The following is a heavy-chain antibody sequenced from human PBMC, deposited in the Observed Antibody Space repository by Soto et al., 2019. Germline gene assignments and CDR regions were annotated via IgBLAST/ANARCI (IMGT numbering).Heavy chain of an antibody. D-gene: IGHD5-18*01. CDR3: AHRPRGYSYHFDY. CDR1: GFSLNTRGVG. J-gene: IGHJ4*02. V-gene: IGHV2-5*02. Sequence: QITLKESGPPLVKPTQTLTLTCTFSGFSLNTRGVGVAWIRQPPGKALEWLALLYWDDDEGYSPSLRSRLTTTXDXXKNQVVLTMTNMDPVDTATYYCAHRPRGYSYHFDYWGQGTLVTVSS. CDR2: LYWDDDE.